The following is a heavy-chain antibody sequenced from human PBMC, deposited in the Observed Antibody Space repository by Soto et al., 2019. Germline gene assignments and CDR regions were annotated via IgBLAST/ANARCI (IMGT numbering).Heavy chain of an antibody. V-gene: IGHV1-69*13. CDR1: GGTSSSYA. Sequence: GASVKVSCKASGGTSSSYAISWVRQAPGQGLEWMGGIIPIFGTANYAQKFQGRVTITADESTSTAYMELSSLRSEDTAVYYCATRRAYCSGGSCYSPFDYWGQGTLVTVSS. CDR3: ATRRAYCSGGSCYSPFDY. CDR2: IIPIFGTA. D-gene: IGHD2-15*01. J-gene: IGHJ4*02.